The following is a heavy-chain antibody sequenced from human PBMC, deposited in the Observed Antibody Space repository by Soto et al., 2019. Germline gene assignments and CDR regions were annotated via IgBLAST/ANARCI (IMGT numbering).Heavy chain of an antibody. J-gene: IGHJ6*02. V-gene: IGHV3-33*01. Sequence: QVQLVESGGGVVQPGRSLRLSCAASGFTFSNYGMHWVRQTPGKGLEWVAVIWYDGSNERHADSVKGRFTISRDNSKNTLYLQMNSLRAEDTAVYFCARDPQDRAFASGLYSFKYFYYGMDVWGQGTTVTVSS. CDR1: GFTFSNYG. CDR3: ARDPQDRAFASGLYSFKYFYYGMDV. D-gene: IGHD3-3*01. CDR2: IWYDGSNE.